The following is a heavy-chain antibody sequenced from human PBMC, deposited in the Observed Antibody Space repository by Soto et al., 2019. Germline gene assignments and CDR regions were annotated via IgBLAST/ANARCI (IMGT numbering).Heavy chain of an antibody. CDR2: IIPIFGTA. CDR3: ARDVAAAGIYYYYYYGMDV. Sequence: VASVKVSCKASGGTFSSYAISWVRQAPGQGLEWMGGIIPIFGTANYAQKFQGRVTITADESTSTAYMELSSLRSEDTAVYYCARDVAAAGIYYYYYYGMDVWGQGTTVTVSS. D-gene: IGHD6-13*01. CDR1: GGTFSSYA. V-gene: IGHV1-69*13. J-gene: IGHJ6*02.